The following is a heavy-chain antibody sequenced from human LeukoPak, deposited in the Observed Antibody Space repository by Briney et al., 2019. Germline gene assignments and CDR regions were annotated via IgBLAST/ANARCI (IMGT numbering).Heavy chain of an antibody. CDR3: ARGGGFDY. CDR1: GFTFSSYS. CDR2: ISSSSSHI. D-gene: IGHD2-15*01. J-gene: IGHJ4*02. Sequence: GGSMRLSCAASGFTFSSYSMNWVRQAPGKGLEWVSSISSSSSHIYYADSVKGRFTISRDNAKNSLYLQMNSVRAEDTAVYYCARGGGFDYWGQGTLVTVSS. V-gene: IGHV3-21*01.